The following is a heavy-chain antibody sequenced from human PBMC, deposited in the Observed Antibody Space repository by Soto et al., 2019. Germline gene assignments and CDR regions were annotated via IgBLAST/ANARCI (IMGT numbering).Heavy chain of an antibody. CDR3: ARAYYYDSSGYYRFAY. CDR1: GGTFSSYA. J-gene: IGHJ4*02. CDR2: IIPIFGTA. V-gene: IGHV1-69*13. Sequence: ASVKVSCKASGGTFSSYAISWVRQAPGRGLEWMGGIIPIFGTANYAQKFQGRVTITADESTSTAYMELSSLRSEDTAVYYCARAYYYDSSGYYRFAYRGQGTLVTVSS. D-gene: IGHD3-22*01.